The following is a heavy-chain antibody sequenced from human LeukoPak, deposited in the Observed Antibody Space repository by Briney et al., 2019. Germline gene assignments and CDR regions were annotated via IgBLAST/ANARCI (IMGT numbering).Heavy chain of an antibody. J-gene: IGHJ4*02. V-gene: IGHV3-21*01. CDR1: GFTFSILA. CDR3: ARGASRADY. Sequence: GGSLRLSCETSGFTFSILALNWVRQAPGKRPEWVSSISSSSSYIYYADSVKGRFTISRDNAKNSLYLQMNSLRAEDTALYYCARGASRADYWGQGTLVTVSS. CDR2: ISSSSSYI.